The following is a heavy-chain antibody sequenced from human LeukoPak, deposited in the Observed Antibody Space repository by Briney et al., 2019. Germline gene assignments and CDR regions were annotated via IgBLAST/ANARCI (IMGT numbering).Heavy chain of an antibody. D-gene: IGHD3-10*01. J-gene: IGHJ5*02. CDR1: GGSISSYY. CDR3: AREARGLLWFGETA. CDR2: IYYSGST. V-gene: IGHV4-59*01. Sequence: KPSETLSLTCTVSGGSISSYYWSWIRQPPGKGLEWIGYIYYSGSTNYNPSLKSRVTISVDTSKNQFSLKLSSVTAADTAVYYCAREARGLLWFGETAWGQGTLVTVSS.